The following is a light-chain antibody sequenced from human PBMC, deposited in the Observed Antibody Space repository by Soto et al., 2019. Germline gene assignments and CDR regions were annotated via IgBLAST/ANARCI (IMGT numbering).Light chain of an antibody. CDR3: QQYVSPPWA. CDR2: DAS. V-gene: IGKV3-20*01. Sequence: IVVTQSPVILSLSPGERATLSCRASQSIGNFLAWYQQKPGQPPRLLIFDASNRAAGVPARFSGSGSGTDFTLTISRLEPEDFAVYYCQQYVSPPWAFGQGTKLDIK. CDR1: QSIGNF. J-gene: IGKJ1*01.